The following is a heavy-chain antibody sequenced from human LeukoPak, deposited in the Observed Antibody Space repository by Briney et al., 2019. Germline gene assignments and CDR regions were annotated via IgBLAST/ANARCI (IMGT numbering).Heavy chain of an antibody. V-gene: IGHV3-48*01. J-gene: IGHJ4*02. CDR1: GFTFSSYS. D-gene: IGHD3-22*01. Sequence: GGSLRLSCATSGFTFSSYSMNWVRQAPGKGLEWVSYISSSSSTIYYADSVKGRFTISRDNAKNSLYLQMNSLRAEDTAVYYCATAKGGSGYYSDYWGQGTLVTVSS. CDR2: ISSSSSTI. CDR3: ATAKGGSGYYSDY.